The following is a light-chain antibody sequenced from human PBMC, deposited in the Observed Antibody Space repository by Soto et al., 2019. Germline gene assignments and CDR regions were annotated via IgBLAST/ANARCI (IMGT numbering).Light chain of an antibody. CDR2: TAS. CDR1: QSISSW. V-gene: IGKV1-5*03. CDR3: QQYNSYSSWT. J-gene: IGKJ1*01. Sequence: DIQMTQSPSTLSAPVGDRVTITCRASQSISSWLAWYQQKPGKAPKLLIYTASSLESGVPSRFSGSGSGTEFTLTISSLQPDDFATYYCQQYNSYSSWTFGQGTKVEIK.